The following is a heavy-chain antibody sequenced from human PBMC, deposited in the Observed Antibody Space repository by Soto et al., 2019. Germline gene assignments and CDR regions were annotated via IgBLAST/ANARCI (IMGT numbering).Heavy chain of an antibody. CDR1: GGTFSSYA. CDR2: IIPIFGTA. CDR3: ARSDIVVVVASYYYGMDV. J-gene: IGHJ6*02. Sequence: SVKVSCKASGGTFSSYAISWVRQAPGQGLEWMGGIIPIFGTANYAQKFQGRVTITADESTSTAYMELSSLRSEDTAVYYCARSDIVVVVASYYYGMDVWGQGTTVTVSS. V-gene: IGHV1-69*13. D-gene: IGHD2-15*01.